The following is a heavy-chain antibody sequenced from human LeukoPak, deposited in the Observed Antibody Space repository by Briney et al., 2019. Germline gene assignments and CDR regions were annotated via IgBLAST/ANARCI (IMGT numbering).Heavy chain of an antibody. Sequence: ASVKVSCKASGYTFTSYGISWVRQAPGQGLEWMGWISAYNGNTKYAQKLQGRVTMTTATSTSTAYMELRSLRSDDTAVYYCARRVWFGEFPMDVWGQGTTVTVSS. CDR2: ISAYNGNT. D-gene: IGHD3-10*01. CDR1: GYTFTSYG. CDR3: ARRVWFGEFPMDV. V-gene: IGHV1-18*01. J-gene: IGHJ6*02.